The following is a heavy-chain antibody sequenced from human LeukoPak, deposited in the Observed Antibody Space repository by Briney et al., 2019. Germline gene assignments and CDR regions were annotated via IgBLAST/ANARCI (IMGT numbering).Heavy chain of an antibody. CDR1: GFTFSSYG. CDR2: ISSSSSYI. V-gene: IGHV3-21*01. Sequence: PGGSLRLSCAASGFTFSSYGMSWVRQAPGKGLEWVSSISSSSSYIYYADSVKGRFTISRDNAKNSLYLQMNSLRAEDTAVYYCAGTVTTFSWFDPWGQGTLVTVSS. CDR3: AGTVTTFSWFDP. D-gene: IGHD4-17*01. J-gene: IGHJ5*02.